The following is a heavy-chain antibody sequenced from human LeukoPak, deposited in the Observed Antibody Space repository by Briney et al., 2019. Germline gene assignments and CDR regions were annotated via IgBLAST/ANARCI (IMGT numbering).Heavy chain of an antibody. D-gene: IGHD3-3*01. Sequence: GESLKISCKGSGYSFTSYWIGCVRQMPGKGLEWMGIIYPGDSDTRYSPSFQGQVTISADKSISTAYLQWSSLKASDTAMYYCAVGYYDFWSGYYKGAFDIWGQGTMVTVSS. CDR2: IYPGDSDT. J-gene: IGHJ3*02. CDR1: GYSFTSYW. V-gene: IGHV5-51*01. CDR3: AVGYYDFWSGYYKGAFDI.